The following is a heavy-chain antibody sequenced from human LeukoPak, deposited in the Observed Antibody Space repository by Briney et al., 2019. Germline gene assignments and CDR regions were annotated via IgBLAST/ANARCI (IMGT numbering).Heavy chain of an antibody. CDR3: AGGYSSGWYWFDP. V-gene: IGHV4-59*01. J-gene: IGHJ5*02. D-gene: IGHD6-19*01. CDR2: IYYSGRT. CDR1: GGSISSYY. Sequence: SETLSLTCTVSGGSISSYYWSWIRQPPGKGLEWIGYIYYSGRTNYNPSLKSRVTISVGTSKNQFSLKLSSVTAADTAVYYCAGGYSSGWYWFDPWGQGTLVTVSS.